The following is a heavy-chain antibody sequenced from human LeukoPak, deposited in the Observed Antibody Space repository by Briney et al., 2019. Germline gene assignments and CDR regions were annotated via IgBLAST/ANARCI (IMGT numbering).Heavy chain of an antibody. D-gene: IGHD2-2*01. V-gene: IGHV3-21*05. J-gene: IGHJ4*02. CDR3: ARDTYQQSLIDY. Sequence: GGALRLSCAASGFTFSLYAMNWVRQAPEKGLEWVSYIDSGSDDIHYADSVRGRFTISRDNAKNTLYLQMKSLRAEDTAVYYCARDTYQQSLIDYWGQGTLVTVSS. CDR1: GFTFSLYA. CDR2: IDSGSDDI.